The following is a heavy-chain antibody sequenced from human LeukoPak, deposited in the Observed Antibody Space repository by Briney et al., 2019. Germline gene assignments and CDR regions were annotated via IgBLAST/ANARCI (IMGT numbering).Heavy chain of an antibody. J-gene: IGHJ4*02. CDR2: IASDGSST. CDR1: GFTFSSYW. Sequence: PGGSLRLSCAASGFTFSSYWMNWVRQAPGKGLVWVSRIASDGSSTTYADSVKGRFSISRDNAKNTLYLQMNSLRADDTAVYYCASGWGSGYWGQGTLVTVSS. D-gene: IGHD7-27*01. CDR3: ASGWGSGY. V-gene: IGHV3-74*01.